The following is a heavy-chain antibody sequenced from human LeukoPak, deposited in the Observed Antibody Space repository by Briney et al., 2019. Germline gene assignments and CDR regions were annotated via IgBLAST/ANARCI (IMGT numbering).Heavy chain of an antibody. CDR1: GYTFTAYY. CDR3: ARGVSSSWSGDEYFHH. J-gene: IGHJ1*01. CDR2: INPNSGGT. D-gene: IGHD6-13*01. V-gene: IGHV1-2*02. Sequence: GASVKVSCKASGYTFTAYYIHWVRQAPGQGLEWMGWINPNSGGTKYAQKFQGRVTMTRDTSISTAYMEVSRLRSDDTAVYYCARGVSSSWSGDEYFHHWGQGTLVTVSS.